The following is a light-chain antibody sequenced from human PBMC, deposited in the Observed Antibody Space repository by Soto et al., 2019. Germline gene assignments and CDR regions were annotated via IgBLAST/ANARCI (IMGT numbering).Light chain of an antibody. CDR1: RSNIGSNN. CDR3: AAWDDSLNGFV. V-gene: IGLV1-44*01. Sequence: QSVLTQPPSASGTPGQRVTISCSGSRSNIGSNNVNWYQQLPGTAPKLLMYTNNQRPSGVPDRFSGSRSGTSASLAISGLQSEDAADYYCAAWDDSLNGFVFGTGTKVTVL. CDR2: TNN. J-gene: IGLJ1*01.